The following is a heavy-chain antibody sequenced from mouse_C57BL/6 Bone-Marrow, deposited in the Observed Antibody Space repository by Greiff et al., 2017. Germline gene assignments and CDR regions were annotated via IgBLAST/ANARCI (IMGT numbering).Heavy chain of an antibody. CDR2: IYPRSGNT. CDR1: GYTFTSYG. CDR3: APRQLRLFAY. V-gene: IGHV1-81*01. J-gene: IGHJ3*01. D-gene: IGHD3-2*02. Sequence: QVQLQQSGAELARPGASVKLSCKASGYTFTSYGISWVKQRTGQGLEWIGEIYPRSGNTYYNEKFKGKATLTADKSSSTAYLELRSLPSEDSAVYFCAPRQLRLFAYWGQGTLVTVSA.